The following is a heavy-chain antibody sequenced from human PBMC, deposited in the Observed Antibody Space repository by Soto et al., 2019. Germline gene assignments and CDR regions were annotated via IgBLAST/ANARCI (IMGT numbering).Heavy chain of an antibody. CDR1: GGSVSSGSYY. D-gene: IGHD3-3*01. V-gene: IGHV4-61*01. Sequence: SETLSLTCTVSGGSVSSGSYYWSWIRQPPGKGLEWIGYMYYSGSTNYNPSLKSRVTISLDTSKNQFSLKLSSVTAADTAVYFCARTRDFWSGNDAFNIWGQGTMVTVSS. J-gene: IGHJ3*02. CDR2: MYYSGST. CDR3: ARTRDFWSGNDAFNI.